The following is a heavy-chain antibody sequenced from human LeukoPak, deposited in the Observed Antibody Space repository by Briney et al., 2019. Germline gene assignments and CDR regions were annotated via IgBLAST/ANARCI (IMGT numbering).Heavy chain of an antibody. J-gene: IGHJ4*02. Sequence: PGGSLRLSCAASGFTFSSYAMSWVRQAPGKGLEWVSAISGSGGSTYYADSEKGRFTISRDNSKNTLYLQMNSLRAEDTAVYYCAKDPIFSGSYGVFDYWGLGTLVTVSS. CDR1: GFTFSSYA. V-gene: IGHV3-23*01. CDR3: AKDPIFSGSYGVFDY. D-gene: IGHD1-26*01. CDR2: ISGSGGST.